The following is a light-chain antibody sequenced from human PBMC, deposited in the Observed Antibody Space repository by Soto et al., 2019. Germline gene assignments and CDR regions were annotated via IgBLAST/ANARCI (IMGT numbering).Light chain of an antibody. CDR3: QQRSSWRVT. V-gene: IGKV3-11*01. J-gene: IGKJ4*01. Sequence: VLTQFPATLSLSPGERATLSCRASQSVSTFLAWYQQKPGQAPRLVVYDASKRATGIPARFSGSGSGTDFTLTISSLEPEDFAVYYCQQRSSWRVTFGGGTKVEIK. CDR1: QSVSTF. CDR2: DAS.